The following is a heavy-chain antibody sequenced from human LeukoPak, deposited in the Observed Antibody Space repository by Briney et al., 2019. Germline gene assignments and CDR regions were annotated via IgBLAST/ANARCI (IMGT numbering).Heavy chain of an antibody. Sequence: PGGSLRLSCAASGFTFSSYAMSWVRQAPGKGLEWVSAISGSGGSTYYADSVKGWFTISRDNAKNSLYLEMSSLRVEDTGVYYCARENPYVSWGQGTLVTVSS. CDR3: ARENPYVS. D-gene: IGHD1-14*01. CDR2: ISGSGGST. V-gene: IGHV3-23*01. J-gene: IGHJ5*02. CDR1: GFTFSSYA.